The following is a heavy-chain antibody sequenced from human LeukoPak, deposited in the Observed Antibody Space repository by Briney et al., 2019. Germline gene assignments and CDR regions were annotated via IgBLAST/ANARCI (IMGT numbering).Heavy chain of an antibody. D-gene: IGHD6-19*01. CDR3: ARDSSGWYYFDY. V-gene: IGHV3-48*03. CDR2: ISSSSGSTI. J-gene: IGHJ4*02. CDR1: GFTFSNYE. Sequence: PGGSLRLSCAASGFTFSNYEMNWARQAPGKGLDWVSYISSSSGSTIYYADSVKGRFTISRDNAKNSLYLQMNSLRAEDTAVYYCARDSSGWYYFDYWGQGTLVTVSS.